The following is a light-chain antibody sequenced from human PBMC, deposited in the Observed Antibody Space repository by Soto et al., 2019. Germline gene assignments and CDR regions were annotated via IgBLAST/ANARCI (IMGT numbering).Light chain of an antibody. CDR3: HQRSKLPRT. CDR1: QSVGDY. CDR2: DVA. Sequence: IILSQSPATLSLSPGERATLSCRASQSVGDYLAWYQQKPGQAPRLLMYDVAKRATGTPARFSGSGSGTDFTLTISSLETEDFAVYYCHQRSKLPRTFGGGTKVEI. J-gene: IGKJ4*01. V-gene: IGKV3-11*01.